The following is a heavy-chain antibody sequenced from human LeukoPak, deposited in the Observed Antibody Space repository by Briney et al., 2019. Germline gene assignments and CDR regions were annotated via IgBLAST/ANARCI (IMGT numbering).Heavy chain of an antibody. CDR1: GFTFSSYA. J-gene: IGHJ4*02. D-gene: IGHD1-1*01. V-gene: IGHV3-23*01. Sequence: GGSLRLSCAASGFTFSSYAMSWVRQAPGKGLEWVSAISGSGGSTYYADSVKGRFTISRDNSKNTLYLQMNSLRAEDTAVYYCAKVGDWNDSALPLGYWGQGTLVTVSS. CDR2: ISGSGGST. CDR3: AKVGDWNDSALPLGY.